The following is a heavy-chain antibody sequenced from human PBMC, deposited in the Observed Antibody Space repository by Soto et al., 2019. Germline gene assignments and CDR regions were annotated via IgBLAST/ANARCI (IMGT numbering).Heavy chain of an antibody. V-gene: IGHV4-31*03. D-gene: IGHD6-19*01. CDR1: GGSISSGGYY. Sequence: SETLSLTCTVSGGSISSGGYYWSWIRQHPGKGLEWIGYIYYSGSTYYNPSLKSRVTISVDTSKNQFSLKLSSVTAADTAVYYCARGCSGPYYFDYWGQGTLVTVSS. J-gene: IGHJ4*02. CDR3: ARGCSGPYYFDY. CDR2: IYYSGST.